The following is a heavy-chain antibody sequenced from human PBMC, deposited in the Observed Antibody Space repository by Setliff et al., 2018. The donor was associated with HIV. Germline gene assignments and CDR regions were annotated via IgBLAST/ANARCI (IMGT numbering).Heavy chain of an antibody. V-gene: IGHV3-66*02. CDR1: GFTVSTYY. J-gene: IGHJ4*02. D-gene: IGHD6-25*01. Sequence: PGGSLRLSCAASGFTVSTYYMSWVRQAPGKGLEWVSTIYSGGSTYHADSVKGRFTLSRDTSKNTLFLQMNSLRPEDAAVFYCARLRLYSSALDYWGQGTLVTVSS. CDR2: IYSGGST. CDR3: ARLRLYSSALDY.